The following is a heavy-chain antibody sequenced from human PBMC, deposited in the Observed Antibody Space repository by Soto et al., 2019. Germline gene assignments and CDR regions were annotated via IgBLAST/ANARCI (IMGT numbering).Heavy chain of an antibody. CDR2: IYYSGSS. CDR3: AGGLTTVVFFDY. D-gene: IGHD4-17*01. V-gene: IGHV4-59*01. CDR1: GGSISSYY. Sequence: PSETLSLTCTVSGVSGGSISSYYWSWIRQPPGKGLEWIGYIYYSGSSNFNPSLKGRVTMSVDTSKNQFSLKLSSVTAADTAVYYCAGGLTTVVFFDYWGQGTLVTVSS. J-gene: IGHJ4*02.